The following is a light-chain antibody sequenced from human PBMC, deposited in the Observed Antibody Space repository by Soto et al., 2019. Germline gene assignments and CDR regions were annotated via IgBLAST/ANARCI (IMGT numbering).Light chain of an antibody. CDR1: SSDVGNYKY. CDR3: FSYTSSGTYV. Sequence: LAQPASLSGSPGQSITISCTGTSSDVGNYKYVPWYQQHPGKAPKLMIYEVSNRPSGVSNRFSRSKSGNKASLTISGLQAEDETDYYCFSYTSSGTYVFGTGTKVTVL. V-gene: IGLV2-14*01. CDR2: EVS. J-gene: IGLJ1*01.